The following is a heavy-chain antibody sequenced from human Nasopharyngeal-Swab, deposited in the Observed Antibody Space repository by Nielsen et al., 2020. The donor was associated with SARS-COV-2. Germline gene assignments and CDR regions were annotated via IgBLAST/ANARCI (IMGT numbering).Heavy chain of an antibody. CDR1: GFTFSSYG. J-gene: IGHJ4*02. Sequence: GGSLRLSCAASGFTFSSYGMHWVRQAPGKGLEWVAVIWYDGSNKYYADSVKGRFTISRDNSKNTLYLQMNSLRAEDTAVYYCASYCGGDCYAFDYWGQGTLVTVSS. D-gene: IGHD2-21*02. CDR3: ASYCGGDCYAFDY. V-gene: IGHV3-33*01. CDR2: IWYDGSNK.